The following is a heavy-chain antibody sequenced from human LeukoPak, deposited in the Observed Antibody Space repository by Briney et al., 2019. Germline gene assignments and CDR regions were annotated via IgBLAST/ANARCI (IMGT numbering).Heavy chain of an antibody. CDR2: INPNSGGT. V-gene: IGHV1-2*02. CDR1: GYTFTGYY. CDR3: ARESVSGYSSDYYMDV. D-gene: IGHD5-18*01. Sequence: ASVKVSCKASGYTFTGYYMHWVRQAPGQGLEWMGWINPNSGGTNYAQKFQGRVTMTRDTSISTAYMELSSLRSEDTAVYYCARESVSGYSSDYYMDVWGKGTTVTVSS. J-gene: IGHJ6*03.